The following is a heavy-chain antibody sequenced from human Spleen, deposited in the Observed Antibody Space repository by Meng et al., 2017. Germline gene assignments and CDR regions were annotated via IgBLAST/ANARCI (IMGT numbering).Heavy chain of an antibody. CDR2: IYHTGST. J-gene: IGHJ5*02. Sequence: ESLKISCAASGFTVSSNEMSWVRQAPGKGLEWIGSIYHTGSTNYNPSLKSRVTVSVDTSKNHLSLSLRSVTAADTAVYYCARSWGGSFEDRWGQGGLVTVSS. D-gene: IGHD1-26*01. V-gene: IGHV4-38-2*01. CDR1: GFTVSSNE. CDR3: ARSWGGSFEDR.